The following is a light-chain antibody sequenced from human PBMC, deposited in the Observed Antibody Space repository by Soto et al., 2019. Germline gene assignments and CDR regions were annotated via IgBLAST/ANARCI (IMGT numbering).Light chain of an antibody. Sequence: ELVLTKCHSHMTLSPAARATLFGNTSHTVRNNYLAWYQQKPGQAPRLLIYDASSRATGIPDRFSGGGSGTDLTLTISRLEPEDFAIYYCQQYCSSPWTFGQGTKVDIK. J-gene: IGKJ1*01. CDR3: QQYCSSPWT. V-gene: IGKV3-20*01. CDR2: DAS. CDR1: HTVRNNY.